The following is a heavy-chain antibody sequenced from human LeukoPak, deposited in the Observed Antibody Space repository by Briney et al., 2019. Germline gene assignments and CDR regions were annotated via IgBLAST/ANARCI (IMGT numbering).Heavy chain of an antibody. CDR1: GGSISSYY. CDR2: IYTSGST. CDR3: ARDYDSSGYFLHDAFDI. Sequence: PSETLSLTCTVSGGSISSYYWSWIRQPAGKGLEWIGRIYTSGSTNYNPSLKSRVTMSVDTSKNQFSLKLSSVSAADTAVYYCARDYDSSGYFLHDAFDIWGQGTMVTVSS. V-gene: IGHV4-4*07. D-gene: IGHD3-22*01. J-gene: IGHJ3*02.